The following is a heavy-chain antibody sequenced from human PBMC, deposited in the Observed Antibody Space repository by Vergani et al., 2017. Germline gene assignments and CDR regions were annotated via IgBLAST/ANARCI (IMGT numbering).Heavy chain of an antibody. V-gene: IGHV3-23*01. CDR3: ARGGYGGNPAGLAD. J-gene: IGHJ4*02. Sequence: EVQLLESGGGLVQPGGSLRLSCAASGFTFSSYAMSWVRQAPGKGLEWVSAISGSGGSTYYADSVKGRFTISRDNAKNSLYLQMNSLRAEDTAVYYCARGGYGGNPAGLADWGQGTLVTVSS. CDR1: GFTFSSYA. CDR2: ISGSGGST. D-gene: IGHD4-23*01.